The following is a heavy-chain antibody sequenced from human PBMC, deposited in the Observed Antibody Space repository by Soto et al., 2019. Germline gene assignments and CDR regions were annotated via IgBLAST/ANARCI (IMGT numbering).Heavy chain of an antibody. CDR2: ISGNSGSI. Sequence: EVQLVESGGGLVQPGRSLRLSCAASGFTFDDYAMHWVRQAPGKGLEWVSGISGNSGSIGYADSVKGRFTISRDNGKNSLYLQMNSLRAEDTALYYCAKDAAPARLPIYYYYYGRDVWGQGTPVTVSS. V-gene: IGHV3-9*01. J-gene: IGHJ6*02. CDR1: GFTFDDYA. D-gene: IGHD6-6*01. CDR3: AKDAAPARLPIYYYYYGRDV.